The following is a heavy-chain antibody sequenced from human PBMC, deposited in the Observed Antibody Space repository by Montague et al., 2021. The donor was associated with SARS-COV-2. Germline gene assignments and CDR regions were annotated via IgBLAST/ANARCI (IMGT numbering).Heavy chain of an antibody. J-gene: IGHJ4*02. CDR1: GGSISSYY. V-gene: IGHV4-59*01. Sequence: SETLSLTCTVSGGSISSYYWSWIWQPPGKGLEWIGYIYYSGGTNYNPSLKSRVTISVDTSKNQFSLKLSSVTAADTAVYYCARVFPRWLQFDPYFDYWGQGTLVTVSS. CDR2: IYYSGGT. D-gene: IGHD5-24*01. CDR3: ARVFPRWLQFDPYFDY.